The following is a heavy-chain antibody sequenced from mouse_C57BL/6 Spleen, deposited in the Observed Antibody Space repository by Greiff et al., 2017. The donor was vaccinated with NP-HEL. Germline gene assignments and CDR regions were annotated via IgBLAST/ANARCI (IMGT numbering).Heavy chain of an antibody. D-gene: IGHD1-1*01. V-gene: IGHV5-16*01. CDR2: INYDGSST. CDR1: GFTFSDYY. CDR3: ARAGYYGSSSIFDY. J-gene: IGHJ2*01. Sequence: EVKLMESEGGLVQPGSSMKLSCTASGFTFSDYYMAWVRQVPEKGLEWVANINYDGSSTYYLDSLKSRFIISRDNAKNILYLQMSSLKSEDTATYYCARAGYYGSSSIFDYWGQGTTLTVSS.